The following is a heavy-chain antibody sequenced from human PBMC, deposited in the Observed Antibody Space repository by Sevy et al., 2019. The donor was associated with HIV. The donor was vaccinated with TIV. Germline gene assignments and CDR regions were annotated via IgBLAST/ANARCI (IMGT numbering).Heavy chain of an antibody. CDR3: AKGQGYDYIWGNERSEYYFDY. CDR1: RFTFSTYD. V-gene: IGHV3-30*18. D-gene: IGHD3-16*01. CDR2: MSHDGSYQ. Sequence: GGSLRLSCAASRFTFSTYDIHWVRQAPGKGLEWVAVMSHDGSYQYYTDSVKGRFTISRDDSKNKAYLQMNSLRADDSGVYYCAKGQGYDYIWGNERSEYYFDYWGQGTLVTVSS. J-gene: IGHJ4*02.